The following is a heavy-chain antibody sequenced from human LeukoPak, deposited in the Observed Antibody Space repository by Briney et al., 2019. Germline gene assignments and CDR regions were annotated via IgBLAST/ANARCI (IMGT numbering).Heavy chain of an antibody. V-gene: IGHV3-7*05. CDR1: GFTFSTYW. J-gene: IGHJ4*02. CDR2: INQDGSEK. Sequence: PGGSLRVSCAASGFTFSTYWMTWVRQAQGKGMEWVATINQDGSEKYYVDSVKGRFTISRDNAKNSLYLQMNSLRAEDTAVYYCARDNFGPNYWGQGTLVTVSS. D-gene: IGHD1-20*01. CDR3: ARDNFGPNY.